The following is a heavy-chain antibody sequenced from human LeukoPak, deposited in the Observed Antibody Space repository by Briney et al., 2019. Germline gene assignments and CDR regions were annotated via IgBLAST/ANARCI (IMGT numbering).Heavy chain of an antibody. V-gene: IGHV3-30*02. Sequence: PGGSLRLSCAASGFTFSSYGMYWVRQAPGKGLEWVTFIRYDGSNQYYADSVKGRFTISRDNSKNTLYLQMNSLRAEDTAVYYCAKVGRVVIAAVYYMDVWGKGTTVTVSS. CDR3: AKVGRVVIAAVYYMDV. CDR2: IRYDGSNQ. CDR1: GFTFSSYG. D-gene: IGHD2-15*01. J-gene: IGHJ6*03.